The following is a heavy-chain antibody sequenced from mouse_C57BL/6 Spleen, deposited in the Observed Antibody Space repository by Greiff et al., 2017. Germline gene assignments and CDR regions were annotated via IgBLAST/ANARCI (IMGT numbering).Heavy chain of an antibody. CDR1: GYAFSSYW. CDR2: IYPGDGDT. V-gene: IGHV1-80*01. Sequence: QVQLQQSGAELVKPGASVKISCKASGYAFSSYWMNWVKQRPGKGLEWIGQIYPGDGDTNYTGKFKGKATLTADKSSSTAYMQLSSLTSENSAVYFCARRGSGAYGYLDDWGTGTMVTVSA. J-gene: IGHJ1*03. CDR3: ARRGSGAYGYLDD. D-gene: IGHD1-1*01.